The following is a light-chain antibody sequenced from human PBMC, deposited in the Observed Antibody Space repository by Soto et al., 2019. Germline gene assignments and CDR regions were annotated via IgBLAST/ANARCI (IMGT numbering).Light chain of an antibody. V-gene: IGKV3-15*01. J-gene: IGKJ1*01. Sequence: EIVMTQSPATLSVSPGERATLSCRASQSVSSDLAWYQQKPGQAPRLLIYGASTRATGIPARFSGSGSGTEFTLTISSLQSEDFAVYYCQQYNNWPWKFGQGTKVDI. CDR2: GAS. CDR3: QQYNNWPWK. CDR1: QSVSSD.